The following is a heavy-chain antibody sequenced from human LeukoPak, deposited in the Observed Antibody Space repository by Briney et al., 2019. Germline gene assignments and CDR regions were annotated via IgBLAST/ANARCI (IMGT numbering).Heavy chain of an antibody. CDR3: ARGRPHGNDY. CDR2: IASDGSST. D-gene: IGHD4-23*01. Sequence: GGSLRLSCAASGFTFSSYWMNWVRQAPGKGLVWVSRIASDGSSTTYADFVKGRFSISRGNAKNTLYLQMNSLRVEDTAVYYCARGRPHGNDYWGQGTLVTVSS. V-gene: IGHV3-74*01. J-gene: IGHJ4*02. CDR1: GFTFSSYW.